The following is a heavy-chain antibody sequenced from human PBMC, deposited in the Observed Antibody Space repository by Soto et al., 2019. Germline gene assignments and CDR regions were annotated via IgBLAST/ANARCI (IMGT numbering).Heavy chain of an antibody. CDR1: GYTLTELS. J-gene: IGHJ6*02. D-gene: IGHD6-19*01. CDR3: ATDSYGYSSGWYSYYYGMDV. CDR2: FDPEDGET. Sequence: ASVKVSCKVSGYTLTELSMHWVRQAPGKGLEWMGGFDPEDGETIYAQKFQGRVTMTEDTSTDTAYMELSSLRSEDTAVYYCATDSYGYSSGWYSYYYGMDVWGQGTTVTVSS. V-gene: IGHV1-24*01.